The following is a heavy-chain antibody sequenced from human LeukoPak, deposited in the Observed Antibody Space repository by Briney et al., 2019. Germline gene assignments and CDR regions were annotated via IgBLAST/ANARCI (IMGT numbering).Heavy chain of an antibody. D-gene: IGHD3-10*01. Sequence: ASVKVSCKASGYTFTSYDINWVRQATGQGLEWMGWMNPNSGNTGYAQKFQGRVTMTRNTSISTAYMELSSLRSEDTAVYYCARGSWVGGSGSYYNLWSSNDYYYYGMDVWGQGTTVTVSS. CDR2: MNPNSGNT. J-gene: IGHJ6*02. CDR1: GYTFTSYD. CDR3: ARGSWVGGSGSYYNLWSSNDYYYYGMDV. V-gene: IGHV1-8*01.